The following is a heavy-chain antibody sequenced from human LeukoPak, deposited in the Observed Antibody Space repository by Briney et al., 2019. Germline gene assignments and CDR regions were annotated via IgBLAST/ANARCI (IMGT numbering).Heavy chain of an antibody. V-gene: IGHV3-23*01. CDR1: GFTFSSYA. D-gene: IGHD3-3*01. J-gene: IGHJ5*02. Sequence: TGGSLRLSCAASGFTFSSYAMSWVRQAPGKGLEWVSGISGSGGSTYYADSVKGRFTISRDNSKNTLYLQMNSLRAEDTAVYYCARDSVVTIFGVVMVPFDPWGQGTLVTVSS. CDR2: ISGSGGST. CDR3: ARDSVVTIFGVVMVPFDP.